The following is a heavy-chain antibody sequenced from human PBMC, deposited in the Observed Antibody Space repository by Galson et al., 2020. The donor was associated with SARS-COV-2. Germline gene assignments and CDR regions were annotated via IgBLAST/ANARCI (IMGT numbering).Heavy chain of an antibody. Sequence: ASVKVSCTVSGYTLTELSMHWVRQAPGKGLEWMGGFDPEDGETIYAQKFQGRVTMTEDTSTDTAYMELSSLGSEDTAVYYCATGPPYGDYRWFDPWGQGTLVTVSS. D-gene: IGHD4-17*01. J-gene: IGHJ5*02. CDR3: ATGPPYGDYRWFDP. CDR1: GYTLTELS. CDR2: FDPEDGET. V-gene: IGHV1-24*01.